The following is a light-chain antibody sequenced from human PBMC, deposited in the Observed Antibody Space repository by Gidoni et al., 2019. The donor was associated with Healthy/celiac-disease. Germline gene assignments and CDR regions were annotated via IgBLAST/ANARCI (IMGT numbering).Light chain of an antibody. J-gene: IGKJ4*01. CDR3: QQRSNWPLT. CDR2: DAS. CDR1: QSVSSY. V-gene: IGKV3-11*01. Sequence: EIVLTQSPATLSLSPVERATLSCRASQSVSSYLAWYQQKPGQAPRLLIYDASNRATAIPARFSGSGSGTDFTLTISSLEPEDFAVYYCQQRSNWPLTFXGXTKVEIK.